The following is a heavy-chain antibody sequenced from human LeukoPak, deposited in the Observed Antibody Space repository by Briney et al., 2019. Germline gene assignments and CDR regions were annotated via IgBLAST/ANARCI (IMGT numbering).Heavy chain of an antibody. Sequence: PSETLSLTCSISGGSISDYYWNWIRQPPGKGLEWIRYIYYSGSTTYNPSLKSRVTMSVDTSKNQFSLRLSSVTAADTAVYYCARGSWCSYTNCMLRPFDYWGQGSLVTVSS. J-gene: IGHJ4*02. CDR3: ARGSWCSYTNCMLRPFDY. CDR2: IYYSGST. V-gene: IGHV4-59*01. D-gene: IGHD2-2*01. CDR1: GGSISDYY.